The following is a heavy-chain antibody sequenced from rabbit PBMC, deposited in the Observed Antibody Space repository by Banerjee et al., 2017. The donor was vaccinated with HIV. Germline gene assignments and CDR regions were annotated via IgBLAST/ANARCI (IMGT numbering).Heavy chain of an antibody. J-gene: IGHJ4*01. CDR3: VSYDDYGDRNL. CDR2: IYPNFGST. CDR1: GIDFSGYG. V-gene: IGHV1S47*01. Sequence: QEQLVESGGGLVTLGGSLTLTCNASGIDFSGYGISWVRQAPGKGLEWITYIYPNFGSTDYASWVNGRFTISLDNAQNTVFLQMTSLTAADTATYFCVSYDDYGDRNLWGQGTLVTVS. D-gene: IGHD2-1*01.